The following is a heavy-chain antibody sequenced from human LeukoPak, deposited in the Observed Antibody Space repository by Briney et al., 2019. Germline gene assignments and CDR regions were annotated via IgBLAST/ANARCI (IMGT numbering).Heavy chain of an antibody. Sequence: PSETLSLTCTVSGGSFTTYYWNWIRQPPGKGLEWIGYIYYRGSTNYNPSLKSRATISVDTSKNQFPLNLSSVTAADTAVYYCARPAFSGYRWYFGLWGRGTLVTVSS. CDR2: IYYRGST. J-gene: IGHJ2*01. V-gene: IGHV4-59*08. CDR3: ARPAFSGYRWYFGL. D-gene: IGHD3-22*01. CDR1: GGSFTTYY.